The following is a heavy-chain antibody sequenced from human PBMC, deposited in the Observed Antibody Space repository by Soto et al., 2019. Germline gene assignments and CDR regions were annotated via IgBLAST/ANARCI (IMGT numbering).Heavy chain of an antibody. CDR2: INHSGST. CDR3: ARAQYYDFWSGYYKGRPAYDY. CDR1: GGSFSGYY. Sequence: SETLSLTCAVYGGSFSGYYWSWIRQPPGKGLEWIGEINHSGSTNYNPSLRSRVTISVDTSKNQFSLKLSSVTAADTAVYYCARAQYYDFWSGYYKGRPAYDYWGQGTLVTVSS. D-gene: IGHD3-3*01. J-gene: IGHJ4*02. V-gene: IGHV4-34*01.